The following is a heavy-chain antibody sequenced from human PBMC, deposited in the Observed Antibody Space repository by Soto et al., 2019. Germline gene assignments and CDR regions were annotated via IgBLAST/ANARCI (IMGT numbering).Heavy chain of an antibody. CDR3: AKTPTVYGSGSYSDY. Sequence: VGSLRLSGAASGFTFSSYGMHWVRQAPGKGLEWVAVISYDGSNKYYADSVKGRFTISRDNSKNTLYLQMNSLRAEDTAVYYCAKTPTVYGSGSYSDYWGQGTLVTVSS. J-gene: IGHJ4*02. CDR1: GFTFSSYG. D-gene: IGHD3-10*01. V-gene: IGHV3-30*18. CDR2: ISYDGSNK.